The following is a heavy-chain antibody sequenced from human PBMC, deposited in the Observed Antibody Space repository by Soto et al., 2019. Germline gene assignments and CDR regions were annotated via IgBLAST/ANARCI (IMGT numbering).Heavy chain of an antibody. CDR1: GGSISSYY. CDR3: ARAISGWYDY. V-gene: IGHV4-59*12. D-gene: IGHD6-19*01. CDR2: IYYSGST. J-gene: IGHJ4*02. Sequence: PSETLSLTCTVSGGSISSYYWSWIRQPPGKGLEWIGYIYYSGSTYYNPSLKSRVTISVDTSKNQFSLKLSSVTAADTAVYYCARAISGWYDYWGQGTLVTVSS.